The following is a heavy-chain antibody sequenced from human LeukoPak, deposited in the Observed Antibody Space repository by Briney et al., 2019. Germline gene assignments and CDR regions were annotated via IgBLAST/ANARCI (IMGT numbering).Heavy chain of an antibody. CDR3: AREPPTVTSYYFDY. J-gene: IGHJ4*02. V-gene: IGHV3-7*01. CDR2: IKQDGSEK. Sequence: PGGSLRLSCAASGFTFSSYWMSWFRQAPGKGLEWVANIKQDGSEKYYVDSVKGRFTISRDNAKNSLYLQMNSLRAEDTAVCYCAREPPTVTSYYFDYWGQGTLVTVSS. D-gene: IGHD4-17*01. CDR1: GFTFSSYW.